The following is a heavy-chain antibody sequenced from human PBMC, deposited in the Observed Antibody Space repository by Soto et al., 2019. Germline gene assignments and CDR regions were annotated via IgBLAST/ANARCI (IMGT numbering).Heavy chain of an antibody. CDR2: IYWDDDD. CDR1: GFSLNTDRVG. CDR3: AHADGVVTGYFGGFDS. V-gene: IGHV2-5*02. Sequence: QITLKESGPTLVEPTQTLTLTCTFSGFSLNTDRVGVAWIRQPPGKALEWLALIYWDDDDRYSPSLKSRVTITKDSSKNQVVLTMTNMGPLDTGTYYCAHADGVVTGYFGGFDSWGPGTLVTVSS. J-gene: IGHJ4*02. D-gene: IGHD3-9*01.